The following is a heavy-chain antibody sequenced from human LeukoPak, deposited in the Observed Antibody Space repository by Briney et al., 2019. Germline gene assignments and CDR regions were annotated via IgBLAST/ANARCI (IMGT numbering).Heavy chain of an antibody. J-gene: IGHJ4*02. CDR1: GYTFTSYY. CDR3: ARAPDYGVHFDY. Sequence: ASVKVSCRASGYTFTSYYMHWVRQAPGQGLEWMGTINPSGGSTCYAQKFQGRVTMTRDTSTSTVYMELSSLRSEDTAVYYCARAPDYGVHFDYWGQGTLVTVSS. D-gene: IGHD4-17*01. V-gene: IGHV1-46*01. CDR2: INPSGGST.